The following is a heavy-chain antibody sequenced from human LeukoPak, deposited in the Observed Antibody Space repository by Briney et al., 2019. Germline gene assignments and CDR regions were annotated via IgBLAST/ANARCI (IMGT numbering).Heavy chain of an antibody. Sequence: GRSLRLSCAASGFTFDDYAMHWVRQAPGKGLEWVSGISWNSGSIGYADSVKGRFTISRDNAKNSLYLQMNSLRAEDTALYYCAKASGYYYPLDYWGQGTLVTVSS. CDR3: AKASGYYYPLDY. V-gene: IGHV3-9*01. D-gene: IGHD3-22*01. J-gene: IGHJ4*02. CDR2: ISWNSGSI. CDR1: GFTFDDYA.